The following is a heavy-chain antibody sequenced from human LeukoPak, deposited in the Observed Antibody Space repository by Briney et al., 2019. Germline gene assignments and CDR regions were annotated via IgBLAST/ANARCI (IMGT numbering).Heavy chain of an antibody. CDR1: GFTFSSYA. J-gene: IGHJ4*02. CDR3: AKASAMIVVVSKHFDY. CDR2: ISGSGGST. D-gene: IGHD3-22*01. Sequence: GGTLRLSCAASGFTFSSYAMSWVRQAPGKGLEWVSAISGSGGSTYYADSVKGRFTISRDNSKNTLYLQMNSLRAEDTAVYYCAKASAMIVVVSKHFDYWGQGTLVTVSS. V-gene: IGHV3-23*01.